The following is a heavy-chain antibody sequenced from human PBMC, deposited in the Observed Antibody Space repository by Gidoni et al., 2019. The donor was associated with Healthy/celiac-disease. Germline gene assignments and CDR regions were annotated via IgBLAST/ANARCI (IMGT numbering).Heavy chain of an antibody. J-gene: IGHJ4*02. Sequence: QVQLVQSGAEVKKPAASVKISCKASGYTFTGYSMHWLRQAPGQGLEWMGWINPNSGGTNYAQKFQGWVTMTRDTSISTAYMELSRLRSDDTAVYYCARELSGDSGFDYWGQGTLVTVSS. V-gene: IGHV1-2*04. CDR2: INPNSGGT. CDR1: GYTFTGYS. D-gene: IGHD2-15*01. CDR3: ARELSGDSGFDY.